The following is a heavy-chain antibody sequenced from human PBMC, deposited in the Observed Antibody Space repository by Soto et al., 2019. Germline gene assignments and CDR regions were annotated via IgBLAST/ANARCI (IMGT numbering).Heavy chain of an antibody. CDR1: GGSISSSSYY. J-gene: IGHJ4*02. CDR2: IYYSGRT. Sequence: SETLSLTCTVSGGSISSSSYYWGWIRQPPGKGLEWIGSIYYSGRTYYNPSLKSRVTISVDTSKNQFSLKLSSVTAADTAVYYCARHLGGLLVDYWGQATLVTVSS. D-gene: IGHD3-16*01. CDR3: ARHLGGLLVDY. V-gene: IGHV4-39*01.